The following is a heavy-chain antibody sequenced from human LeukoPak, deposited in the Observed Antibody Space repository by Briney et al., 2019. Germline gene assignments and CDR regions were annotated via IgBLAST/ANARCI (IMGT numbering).Heavy chain of an antibody. CDR3: ARDLGLRGVTNWFDP. D-gene: IGHD3-10*01. V-gene: IGHV1-18*01. Sequence: ASVKVSCKASGYTFTSYGISWVRQAPGQGLEWMGWISAYNGNTNYAQKFQGRVTMTRDTSTSTVYMELSSLRSEDTAVYFCARDLGLRGVTNWFDPWGHGTLVTVSS. J-gene: IGHJ5*02. CDR2: ISAYNGNT. CDR1: GYTFTSYG.